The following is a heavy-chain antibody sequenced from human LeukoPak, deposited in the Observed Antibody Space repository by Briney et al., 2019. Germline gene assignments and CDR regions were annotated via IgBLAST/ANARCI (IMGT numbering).Heavy chain of an antibody. D-gene: IGHD3-3*02. CDR3: SRHRVVYGVVLAGTAVDAFDI. V-gene: IGHV5-51*01. CDR1: GYSFTSYW. Sequence: GESLKISCKGSGYSFTSYWIGCVRQMPGKGLEWMGTIYPGDSDTRYSPSFQGQVTISADKSVSTAYLQWSSLKASDTAMYYCSRHRVVYGVVLAGTAVDAFDIWGQGTMVTVSS. CDR2: IYPGDSDT. J-gene: IGHJ3*02.